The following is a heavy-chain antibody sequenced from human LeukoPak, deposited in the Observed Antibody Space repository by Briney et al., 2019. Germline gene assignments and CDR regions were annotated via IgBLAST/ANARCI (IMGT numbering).Heavy chain of an antibody. CDR2: ISSSGSTI. V-gene: IGHV3-48*03. J-gene: IGHJ4*02. Sequence: GGSLRLSCAASGFTFSSYEMNWVRQAPGKGLEWVSYISSSGSTIYYADSVKGRFTISRDNAKNSLYLQMNSLRAEDTAVYYCARDRADYYDSSGSSYWGQGTLVTVSS. D-gene: IGHD3-22*01. CDR1: GFTFSSYE. CDR3: ARDRADYYDSSGSSY.